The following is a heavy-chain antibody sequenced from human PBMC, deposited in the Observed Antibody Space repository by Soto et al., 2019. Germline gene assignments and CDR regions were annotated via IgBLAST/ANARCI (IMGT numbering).Heavy chain of an antibody. CDR1: GFTFNSYA. D-gene: IGHD3-10*01. CDR2: ISYDGSNK. V-gene: IGHV3-30*18. J-gene: IGHJ4*02. CDR3: AKLLLWFGEYPKALDY. Sequence: GGSLRLSCAASGFTFNSYAMSWVRQAPGKGLEWVAVISYDGSNKYYADSVKGRFTISRDNSKNTLYLQMNSLRAEDTAVYYCAKLLLWFGEYPKALDYWGQGTLVTVSS.